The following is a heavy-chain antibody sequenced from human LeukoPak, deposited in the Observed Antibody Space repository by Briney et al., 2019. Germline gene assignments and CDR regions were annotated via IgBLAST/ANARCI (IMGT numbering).Heavy chain of an antibody. CDR3: VCRAAGTDFYFDY. Sequence: GGSLRLSCAASGFTFDDYAMHWVRQAPGKGLEWVSLISWDGGSTYYADSVKGRFTISRDNSKNSLYLQMNSLRAEDTALYYCVCRAAGTDFYFDYWGQGTLVTVSS. CDR1: GFTFDDYA. CDR2: ISWDGGST. V-gene: IGHV3-43D*04. J-gene: IGHJ4*02. D-gene: IGHD6-13*01.